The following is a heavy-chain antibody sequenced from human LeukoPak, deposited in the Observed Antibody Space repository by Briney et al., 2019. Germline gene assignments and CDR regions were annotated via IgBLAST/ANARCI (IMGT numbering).Heavy chain of an antibody. D-gene: IGHD2-2*01. J-gene: IGHJ3*02. CDR2: ISGSGGST. CDR1: GFTFSSYA. V-gene: IGHV3-23*01. Sequence: GGSLRLSCAASGFTFSSYAMSWVRQAPGKGLEWVSAISGSGGSTYYADSVKGRFTISRDNAKNTLYLQMNSLRAEDTAVYYCARVLGYCSSTSCYSEDDDAFDIWGQGTMVTVSS. CDR3: ARVLGYCSSTSCYSEDDDAFDI.